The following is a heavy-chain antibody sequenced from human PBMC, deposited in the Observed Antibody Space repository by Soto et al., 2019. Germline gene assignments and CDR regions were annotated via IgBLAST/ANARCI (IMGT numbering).Heavy chain of an antibody. D-gene: IGHD3-22*01. Sequence: PGGSLRLSCAASGFTFSSYAMSWVRQAPGKGLEGVYGISGSGGSKHYPASVKGRFTLSRRNAQDPLYLQMNSLRAEDTGVDYWAKPRITMIVRSWYFDLWGRGTLVTVSS. J-gene: IGHJ2*01. CDR2: ISGSGGSK. CDR1: GFTFSSYA. V-gene: IGHV3-23*01. CDR3: AKPRITMIVRSWYFDL.